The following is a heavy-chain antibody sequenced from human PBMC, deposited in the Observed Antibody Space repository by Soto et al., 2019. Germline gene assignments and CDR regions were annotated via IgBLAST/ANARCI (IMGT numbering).Heavy chain of an antibody. Sequence: LSLTCAASGFTFSSYAMHWVRQAPGKGLEWVAVISYDGSNKYYADSVKGRFTISRDNSKNTLYLQMNSLRAEDTAVYYCARGTGKAFDIWGQGTMVTVSS. CDR1: GFTFSSYA. CDR3: ARGTGKAFDI. V-gene: IGHV3-30*04. CDR2: ISYDGSNK. J-gene: IGHJ3*02. D-gene: IGHD3-10*01.